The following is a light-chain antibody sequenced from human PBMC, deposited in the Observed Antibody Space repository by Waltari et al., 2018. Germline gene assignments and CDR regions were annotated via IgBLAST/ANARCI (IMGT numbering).Light chain of an antibody. Sequence: EIVLTQSPGTLSLSPGERVTVSCRASQRVGRSLAWYQQKPGRAPRLLIYATSNRATGIPDRFSASGSGTDFSLTISRLEPEDFALYYCQHYVRLPVTFGQGTKVEVK. CDR2: ATS. CDR1: QRVGRS. J-gene: IGKJ1*01. V-gene: IGKV3-20*01. CDR3: QHYVRLPVT.